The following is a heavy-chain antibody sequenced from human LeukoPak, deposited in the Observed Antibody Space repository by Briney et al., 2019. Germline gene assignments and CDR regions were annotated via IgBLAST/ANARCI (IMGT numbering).Heavy chain of an antibody. CDR1: GGSISSYY. D-gene: IGHD4-11*01. CDR2: IYYSGST. Sequence: SETLSLTCTVSGGSISSYYWSWIRQPAGKGLEWIGSIYYSGSTYYNPSLKSRVTISVDTSKNQFSLKLSSVTAADTAVYYCASHTSYSNWFDPWGQGTLVTVSS. CDR3: ASHTSYSNWFDP. J-gene: IGHJ5*02. V-gene: IGHV4-59*05.